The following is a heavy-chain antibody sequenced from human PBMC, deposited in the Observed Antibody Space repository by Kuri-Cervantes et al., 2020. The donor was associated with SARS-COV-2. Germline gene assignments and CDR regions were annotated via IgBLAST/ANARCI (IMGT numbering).Heavy chain of an antibody. J-gene: IGHJ4*02. CDR3: ARDLERGPARFDY. Sequence: ASVKVSCKASGYSFTNYGLSWVRQAPGRGLEWVASINTHNGNTNYAQILQGRVTMTRDTSISTAYMELSRLRSDDTAVYYCARDLERGPARFDYWGQGTLVTVSS. V-gene: IGHV1-18*01. CDR2: INTHNGNT. D-gene: IGHD3-3*01. CDR1: GYSFTNYG.